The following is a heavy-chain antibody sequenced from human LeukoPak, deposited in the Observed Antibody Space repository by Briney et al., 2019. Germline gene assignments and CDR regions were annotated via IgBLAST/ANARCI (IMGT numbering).Heavy chain of an antibody. D-gene: IGHD6-19*01. CDR3: AHSPSSGWYQRPNWLDP. V-gene: IGHV2-5*01. J-gene: IGHJ5*02. CDR1: GFTLSTSGVG. Sequence: SGPTLVKPTQTLTLTCTFSGFTLSTSGVGVGWIRQPPGKALEWLALIYWNDDKRYSPSLKSRLTITKDTSKNQVVLTMTNMDPVDTATYYCAHSPSSGWYQRPNWLDPWGQGTLVTVSS. CDR2: IYWNDDK.